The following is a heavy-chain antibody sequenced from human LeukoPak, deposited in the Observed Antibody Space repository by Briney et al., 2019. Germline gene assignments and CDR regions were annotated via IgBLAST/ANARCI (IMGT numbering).Heavy chain of an antibody. CDR2: IDPSDSYT. Sequence: GESLKISCKGSGYSFTSYWISWVRQMPGKGLEWMGRIDPSDSYTNYSPSSQGHVTISADKSISTAYLQWSSLKASDIAMYYCARLRDTSGPYFDYWGQGTLVTVSS. D-gene: IGHD3-22*01. J-gene: IGHJ4*02. CDR1: GYSFTSYW. CDR3: ARLRDTSGPYFDY. V-gene: IGHV5-10-1*01.